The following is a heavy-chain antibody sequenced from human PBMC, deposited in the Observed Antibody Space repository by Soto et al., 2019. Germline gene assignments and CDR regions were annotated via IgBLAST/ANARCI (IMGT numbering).Heavy chain of an antibody. CDR1: GFTFTSSA. D-gene: IGHD3-10*02. CDR2: IVVGSGNT. Sequence: SCKASGFTFTSSAMQWVRQARGQRLEWIGWIVVGSGNTNYAQKFQERVTITRDMSTSTAYMELSSLRSEDTAVYYCAADSHYVRYYYYMDVWGKGTKVTVS. J-gene: IGHJ6*03. CDR3: AADSHYVRYYYYMDV. V-gene: IGHV1-58*02.